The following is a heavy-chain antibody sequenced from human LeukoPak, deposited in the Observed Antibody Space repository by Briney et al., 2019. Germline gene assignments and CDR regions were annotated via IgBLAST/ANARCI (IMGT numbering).Heavy chain of an antibody. CDR2: ISYIGST. V-gene: IGHV4-59*11. Sequence: SETLSLTCAVSDDSFSSHYWTWIRQPPGKGLEWIGYISYIGSTNYNPSLKSRVTISIDTSKNQFSLKLTSVTAADTAVYYGARDLVTVTKGFDIWGQGTMVSVSS. CDR3: ARDLVTVTKGFDI. D-gene: IGHD4-17*01. CDR1: DDSFSSHY. J-gene: IGHJ3*02.